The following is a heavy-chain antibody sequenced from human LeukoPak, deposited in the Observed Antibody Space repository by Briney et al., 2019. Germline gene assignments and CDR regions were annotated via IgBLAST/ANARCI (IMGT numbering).Heavy chain of an antibody. V-gene: IGHV4-59*01. CDR1: GGSFSGYY. Sequence: SETLSLTCAVYGGSFSGYYWSWIRQPPGKGLEWIGYTYYSGSTNYNPSLKSRVTISVDTSKNQFSLKLSSVTAADTAVYYCARADYDILTGYPPMNWFDPWGQGTLVTVSS. CDR3: ARADYDILTGYPPMNWFDP. D-gene: IGHD3-9*01. CDR2: TYYSGST. J-gene: IGHJ5*02.